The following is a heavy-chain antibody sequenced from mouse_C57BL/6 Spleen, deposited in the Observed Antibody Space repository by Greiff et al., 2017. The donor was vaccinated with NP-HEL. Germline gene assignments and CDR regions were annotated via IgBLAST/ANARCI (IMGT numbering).Heavy chain of an antibody. CDR1: GYAFTNYL. CDR3: ARSVVPYYVDY. J-gene: IGHJ2*01. V-gene: IGHV1-54*01. Sequence: VQLQQSGAELVRPGTSVKVSCKASGYAFTNYLIEWVKQRPGQGLEWIGVINPGSGGTNYNEKFKGKATLTADKSSSTAYMQLSSLTSEDSAVYFCARSVVPYYVDYWGQGATLTVSS. CDR2: INPGSGGT. D-gene: IGHD1-1*02.